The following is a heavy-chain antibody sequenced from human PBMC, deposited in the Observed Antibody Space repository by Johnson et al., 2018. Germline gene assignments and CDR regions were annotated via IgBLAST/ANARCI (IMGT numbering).Heavy chain of an antibody. Sequence: VQLVQSGGGVVQPGGSLRLSCAASGFTFSSYSMNWVRQAPGKGLEWVSYISSSSSTIYYADSVKGRFTISRDNAKNSLYLQMNSLRAEDTAVYYCARAYGMDVWGQGTTVTVSS. J-gene: IGHJ6*02. CDR1: GFTFSSYS. CDR3: ARAYGMDV. V-gene: IGHV3-48*01. CDR2: ISSSSSTI.